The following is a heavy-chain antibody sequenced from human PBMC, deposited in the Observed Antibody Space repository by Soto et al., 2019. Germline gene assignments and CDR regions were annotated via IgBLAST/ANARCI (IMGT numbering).Heavy chain of an antibody. J-gene: IGHJ6*02. CDR1: GGSISSGGYY. CDR2: IYYSGST. D-gene: IGHD3-10*01. Sequence: ASETLSLTCTVSGGSISSGGYYWSWIRQHPGKGLEWIGYIYYSGSTYYNPSLKSRVTISVDTSKNQFSLKLSSVTAADTAVYYCARDSTMVRGVPTYYYYGMDVWGQGTTVTSP. V-gene: IGHV4-31*03. CDR3: ARDSTMVRGVPTYYYYGMDV.